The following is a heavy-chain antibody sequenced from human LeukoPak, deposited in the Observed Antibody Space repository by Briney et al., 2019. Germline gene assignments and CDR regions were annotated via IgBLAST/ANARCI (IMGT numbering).Heavy chain of an antibody. CDR3: ARGLDYGDYLPVEGAFDI. D-gene: IGHD4-17*01. J-gene: IGHJ3*02. V-gene: IGHV3-7*03. CDR2: IKQDGSEK. Sequence: GGSLRLSCAASGFTFSSYEMNWVRQAPGKGLEWVANIKQDGSEKYYVDSVKGRFTISRDNAKNSLYLQMNSLRAEDTAVYYCARGLDYGDYLPVEGAFDIWGQGTMVTVSS. CDR1: GFTFSSYE.